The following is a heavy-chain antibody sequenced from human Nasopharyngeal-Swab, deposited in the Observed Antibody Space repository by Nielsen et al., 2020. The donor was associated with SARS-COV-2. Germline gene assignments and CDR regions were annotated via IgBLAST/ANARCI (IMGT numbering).Heavy chain of an antibody. CDR3: ASPATVVTLDAFDI. V-gene: IGHV1-18*01. D-gene: IGHD4-23*01. CDR1: GYTFTCYG. J-gene: IGHJ3*02. CDR2: ISAYNGNT. Sequence: ASVKVSCKASGYTFTCYGMSWVRQAPGQGLEWMGWISAYNGNTNYAQKLQGRVTMTTDTSTSTAYMELRSLRSDDTAVYYCASPATVVTLDAFDIWGQGTMVTVSS.